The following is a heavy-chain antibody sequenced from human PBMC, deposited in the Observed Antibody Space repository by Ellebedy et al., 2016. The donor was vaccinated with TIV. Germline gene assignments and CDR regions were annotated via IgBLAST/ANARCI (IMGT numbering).Heavy chain of an antibody. D-gene: IGHD6-13*01. J-gene: IGHJ4*02. CDR3: AKGYSSSWYAEEFDF. CDR1: GFAFHSYS. CDR2: ISWNSGDM. V-gene: IGHV3-9*01. Sequence: SLKISCVASGFAFHSYSMHWVRQAPGKGLEWVSGISWNSGDMGYADSVQGRFTLFSDNARNSLYLQMSSLRAKDTAFYYCAKGYSSSWYAEEFDFWGQGTLVTVSS.